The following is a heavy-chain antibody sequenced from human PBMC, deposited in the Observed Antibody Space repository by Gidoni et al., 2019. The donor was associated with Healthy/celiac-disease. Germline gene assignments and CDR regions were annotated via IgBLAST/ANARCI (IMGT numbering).Heavy chain of an antibody. CDR2: IYHSGST. Sequence: QLHLQVSGSGLVKPSQTLSLTCAVSAGSISSGGYSWSWFRQPPGKGLEWIGYIYHSGSTYYNPSLKRRVTISVDRSKNQFSLKLSSVTAADTAVYYCARGGWFGESLFDYWGQGTLVTVSS. V-gene: IGHV4-30-2*01. CDR3: ARGGWFGESLFDY. CDR1: AGSISSGGYS. D-gene: IGHD3-10*01. J-gene: IGHJ4*02.